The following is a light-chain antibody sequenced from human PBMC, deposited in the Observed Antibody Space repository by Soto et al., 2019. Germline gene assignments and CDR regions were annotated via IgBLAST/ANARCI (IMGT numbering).Light chain of an antibody. CDR2: TDN. Sequence: QSVLTQPPSASGTPGQRVTISCSGSSSNIGSNAVNWYQQFPGTAPKLLIYTDNQRPSGVPDRFSGSKSGTSASLAISWLQSEDEDDYFCAAWDGSLNAYVFGTGTKVTVL. CDR1: SSNIGSNA. CDR3: AAWDGSLNAYV. J-gene: IGLJ1*01. V-gene: IGLV1-44*01.